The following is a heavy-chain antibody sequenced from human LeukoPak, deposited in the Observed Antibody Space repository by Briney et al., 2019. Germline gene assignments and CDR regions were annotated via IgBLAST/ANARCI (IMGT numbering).Heavy chain of an antibody. J-gene: IGHJ5*02. CDR3: ARGSTMVRGVIGAIWFDP. D-gene: IGHD3-10*01. CDR2: IYYSGST. CDR1: GGSISSYY. Sequence: SETLSLTCTVSGGSISSYYWSWIRQPPGKGLEWIGYIYYSGSTNYNPSLKSRVTISVDTSKNQFSLKLSSVTAADTAVYYCARGSTMVRGVIGAIWFDPWGQGTLVTVSS. V-gene: IGHV4-59*01.